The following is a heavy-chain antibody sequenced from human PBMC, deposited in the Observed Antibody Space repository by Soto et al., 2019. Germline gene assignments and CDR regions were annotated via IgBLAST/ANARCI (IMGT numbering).Heavy chain of an antibody. CDR3: ARGRGYCGGTNCYLDY. CDR2: ISSSGSTI. V-gene: IGHV3-48*02. J-gene: IGHJ4*02. D-gene: IGHD2-21*01. Sequence: EVQLVESGGGLVQPGGSLRLSCAASGFSFSSHSTKWVRQAPGKGLEWVSYISSSGSTIYYADSVKGRFTISRDNAKNSLYLQMNSLRDDDTAVYYCARGRGYCGGTNCYLDYWGQGALVTVSS. CDR1: GFSFSSHS.